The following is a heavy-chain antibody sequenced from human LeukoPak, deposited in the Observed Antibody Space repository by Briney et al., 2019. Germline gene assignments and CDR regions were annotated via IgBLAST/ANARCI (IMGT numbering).Heavy chain of an antibody. V-gene: IGHV3-30*02. CDR1: GFTFSSYG. D-gene: IGHD1-7*01. CDR2: IRYDGSNK. CDR3: ASPNIPTTRTTYYFDY. J-gene: IGHJ4*02. Sequence: TGGSLRLSCAASGFTFSSYGMHWVRQAPGKGLEWVAFIRYDGSNKYYADSVEGRFTISRDNSKNTLYLQMNSLRAEDTAVYYCASPNIPTTRTTYYFDYWGQGTLVTVSS.